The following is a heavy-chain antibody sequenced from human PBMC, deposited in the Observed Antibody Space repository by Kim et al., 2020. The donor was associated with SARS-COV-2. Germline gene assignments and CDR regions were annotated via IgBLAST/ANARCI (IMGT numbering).Heavy chain of an antibody. V-gene: IGHV7-4-1*02. CDR2: IHTKTGIP. J-gene: IGHJ4*02. D-gene: IGHD3-10*01. CDR3: ASGISMVQGGEFAY. Sequence: ASVKVSCKAAGYTFTNYAMKWVRQARGQGLEWMGWIHTKTGIPTYAHGFTGRFVFSLDTSVSTAFLQISSLKAEDTAAYYCASGISMVQGGEFAYWGQGTL. CDR1: GYTFTNYA.